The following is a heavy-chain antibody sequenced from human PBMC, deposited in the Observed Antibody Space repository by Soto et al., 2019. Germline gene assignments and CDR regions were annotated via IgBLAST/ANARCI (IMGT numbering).Heavy chain of an antibody. CDR1: GASISSYY. J-gene: IGHJ6*02. V-gene: IGHV4-4*07. CDR2: FYTSGST. Sequence: SETLSLTCTVSGASISSYYWSWIRQPAGKGLEWIGRFYTSGSTSYNPSLKSRVTMSVDTSKNQFSLELSSLRSEDTAVYYCAREGGKDIVVVPAAIYYGMDVWGQGTTVTVSS. CDR3: AREGGKDIVVVPAAIYYGMDV. D-gene: IGHD2-2*01.